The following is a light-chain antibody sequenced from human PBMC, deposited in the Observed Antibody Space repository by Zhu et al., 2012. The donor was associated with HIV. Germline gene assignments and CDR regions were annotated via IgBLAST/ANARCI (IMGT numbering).Light chain of an antibody. J-gene: IGKJ1*01. CDR3: HQYDNSWT. V-gene: IGKV3-11*01. CDR1: QSVRSF. CDR2: DAS. Sequence: IVLTQSPATLSLSPGERATLSCRASQSVRSFLAWYQQKPGQAPRLLIYDASKRATGIPARFSGSGSGTDFTLTISSLEPEDFALYYCHQYDNSWTFGQGTKVEIK.